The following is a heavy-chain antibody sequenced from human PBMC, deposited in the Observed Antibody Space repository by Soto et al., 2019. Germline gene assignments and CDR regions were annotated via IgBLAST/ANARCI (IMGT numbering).Heavy chain of an antibody. CDR3: ARGTAYCSSTSCHAGFDY. Sequence: GVSLRLSCAASGFTFSSYGMHWVRQAPGKGLEWVAVIWYDGSNKYYADSVKGRFTISRYNSKNTLYLQMNSLRAEDTAVYYCARGTAYCSSTSCHAGFDYWGQGT. CDR1: GFTFSSYG. CDR2: IWYDGSNK. J-gene: IGHJ4*02. D-gene: IGHD2-2*01. V-gene: IGHV3-33*01.